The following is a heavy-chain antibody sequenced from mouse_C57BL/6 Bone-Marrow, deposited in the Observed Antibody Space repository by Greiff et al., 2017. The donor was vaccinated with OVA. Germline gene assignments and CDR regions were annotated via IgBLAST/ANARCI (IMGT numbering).Heavy chain of an antibody. Sequence: VQLKESGPGLVKPSQSLSLTCSVTGYSFTSGYFWNWLRQFPGNKLEWMGYISYDGSNNYNPSLKNRISITRDTSKNPFFLKLNSVTTEDTATYYCARVDSEYYFDYWGQGTTLTVSS. CDR2: ISYDGSN. J-gene: IGHJ2*01. V-gene: IGHV3-6*01. CDR3: ARVDSEYYFDY. CDR1: GYSFTSGYF.